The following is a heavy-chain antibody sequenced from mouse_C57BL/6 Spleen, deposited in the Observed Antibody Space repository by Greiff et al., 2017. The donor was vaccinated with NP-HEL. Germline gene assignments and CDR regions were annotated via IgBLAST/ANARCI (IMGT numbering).Heavy chain of an antibody. D-gene: IGHD1-1*01. CDR3: TRDYGSSYWGY. Sequence: VQLQQSGAELVRPGASVTLSCKASGYTFTDYEMHWVKQTPVHGLEWIGAIDPETGGTAYNQKFKGKAILTADKSSSTAYMELRSLTSEDSAVYYCTRDYGSSYWGYWGQGTTLTVSS. J-gene: IGHJ2*01. CDR2: IDPETGGT. CDR1: GYTFTDYE. V-gene: IGHV1-15*01.